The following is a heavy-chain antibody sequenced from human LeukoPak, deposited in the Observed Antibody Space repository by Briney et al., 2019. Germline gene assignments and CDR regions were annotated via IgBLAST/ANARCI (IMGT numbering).Heavy chain of an antibody. CDR3: ARHGGYDYFEFAVVRRHGFDY. CDR2: INHSGST. CDR1: GGSFSGYY. V-gene: IGHV4-34*01. Sequence: TSETLSLTCAVYGGSFSGYYWSWIRQPPGKGLEWIGEINHSGSTNYNPSLKSRVTISVDTSKNQFSLKLSSVTAADTAVYYCARHGGYDYFEFAVVRRHGFDYWGQGTLVTVSS. D-gene: IGHD5-12*01. J-gene: IGHJ4*02.